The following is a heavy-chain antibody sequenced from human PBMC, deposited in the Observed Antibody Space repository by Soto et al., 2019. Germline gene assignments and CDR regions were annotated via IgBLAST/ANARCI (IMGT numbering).Heavy chain of an antibody. CDR2: VGRSGDDT. V-gene: IGHV3-23*01. Sequence: EVQLLESGGDLVQPGGSLRLSCVAAGFTFTTYAMSWVRQAPDKGLEWVSSVGRSGDDTYYADSVTGRLTISRDNSKNTLYLQMNSLRGEDTAVYYCAFSYHCDYWGQGTLVTVSS. CDR1: GFTFTTYA. J-gene: IGHJ4*02. CDR3: AFSYHCDY.